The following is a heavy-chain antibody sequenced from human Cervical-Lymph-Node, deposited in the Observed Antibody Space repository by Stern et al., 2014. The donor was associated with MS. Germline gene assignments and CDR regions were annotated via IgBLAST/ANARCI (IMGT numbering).Heavy chain of an antibody. D-gene: IGHD2-2*01. CDR3: AREYCSSTSCYQWFDP. Sequence: VQLVESGPGLVKPSQTLCLTCTVSGGSISSGGYYWSWIRQHPGKGLEWIGYIYYSGSTYYNPSLKSRVTISVDTSKNQFSLKLSSVTAADTAVYYCAREYCSSTSCYQWFDPWGQGTLVTVSS. J-gene: IGHJ5*02. CDR2: IYYSGST. V-gene: IGHV4-31*03. CDR1: GGSISSGGYY.